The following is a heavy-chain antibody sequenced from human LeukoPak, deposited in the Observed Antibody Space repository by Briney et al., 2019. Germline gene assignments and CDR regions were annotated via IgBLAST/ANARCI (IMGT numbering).Heavy chain of an antibody. J-gene: IGHJ3*02. CDR3: ARHGSRMSPFTI. D-gene: IGHD2-2*03. CDR2: IYSTGST. V-gene: IGHV4-59*08. Sequence: SETPSLTCTVSGGSISSYYWSWLRQSPGKGLEWIGYIYSTGSTNHNPFLKSRVNISLDTSKNQFSLNLTSVTAADTAFYYCARHGSRMSPFTIWGQGTVVTVSS. CDR1: GGSISSYY.